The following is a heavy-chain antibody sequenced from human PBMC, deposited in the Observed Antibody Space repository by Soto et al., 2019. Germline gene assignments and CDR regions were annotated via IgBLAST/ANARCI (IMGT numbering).Heavy chain of an antibody. J-gene: IGHJ4*02. CDR2: IYYSGST. CDR3: ARGVSNYYGSGSYMGVDY. Sequence: QLQLQESGPGLVKPSETLSLTCTVSGGSISSSSYYWGWIRQPPGKGLEWIGGIYYSGSTYYNPSLKSRVTISVDTSKNQFSLKLSSVTAADTAVYYCARGVSNYYGSGSYMGVDYWGQGTLVTVSS. D-gene: IGHD3-10*01. V-gene: IGHV4-39*01. CDR1: GGSISSSSYY.